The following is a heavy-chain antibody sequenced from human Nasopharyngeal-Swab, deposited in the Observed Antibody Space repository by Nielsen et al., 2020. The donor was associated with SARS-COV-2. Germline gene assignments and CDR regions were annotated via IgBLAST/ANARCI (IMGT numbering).Heavy chain of an antibody. CDR2: INWDSSYI. D-gene: IGHD3-3*01. J-gene: IGHJ6*03. V-gene: IGHV3-21*01. Sequence: GESLKISCAGSGFTFSSYSMNWVRQAPGKGLEWISSINWDSSYIYHADSVKGRFTISRDNAKNSLYLQMTGLRAEDTAVYYCAREMKPYDFWTGAGMDVWGTGTTVTVSS. CDR1: GFTFSSYS. CDR3: AREMKPYDFWTGAGMDV.